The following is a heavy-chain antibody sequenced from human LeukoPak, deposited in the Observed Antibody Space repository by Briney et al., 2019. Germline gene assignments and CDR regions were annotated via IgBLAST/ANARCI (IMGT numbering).Heavy chain of an antibody. CDR3: ARERYSGSYFDY. Sequence: GGSLRLSCAASGFTFSSYEMNWVRQAPGKGLEWVSYISSSGSTIYYADSVKGRFTISRDNAKNSLYLQMNSLRAEDTAVYYCARERYSGSYFDYWGQGTLVTVSS. D-gene: IGHD1-26*01. V-gene: IGHV3-48*03. J-gene: IGHJ4*02. CDR2: ISSSGSTI. CDR1: GFTFSSYE.